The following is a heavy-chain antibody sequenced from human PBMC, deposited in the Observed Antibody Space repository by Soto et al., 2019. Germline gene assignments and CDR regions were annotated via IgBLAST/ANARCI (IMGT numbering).Heavy chain of an antibody. V-gene: IGHV4-30-2*01. Sequence: TSETLSLTCAVSGGSISSGGYSWSWIRQPPGKGLEWIGYIYHSGSTYYNPSLKSRVTISVDRSKNQFSLKLSSVTAADTAVYYCAREGDSSSWGQGTLVTVSS. D-gene: IGHD6-13*01. J-gene: IGHJ4*02. CDR3: AREGDSSS. CDR1: GGSISSGGYS. CDR2: IYHSGST.